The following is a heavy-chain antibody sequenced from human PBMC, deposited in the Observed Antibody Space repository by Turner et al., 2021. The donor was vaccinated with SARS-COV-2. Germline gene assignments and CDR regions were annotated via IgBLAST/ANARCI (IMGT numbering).Heavy chain of an antibody. J-gene: IGHJ6*02. CDR1: GGSISSKS. Sequence: QVQLQESGPGLVKPSETLSLTCTVSGGSISSKSWSWVRQSPGKGLEWIGYFYKIGTIEYNPTLRSRVTISVDTSKNQLSLKLSSVTAADTAVYYCARHQGSASGYDHGMNVWGQGTAVIVSS. D-gene: IGHD1-26*01. V-gene: IGHV4-59*08. CDR2: FYKIGTI. CDR3: ARHQGSASGYDHGMNV.